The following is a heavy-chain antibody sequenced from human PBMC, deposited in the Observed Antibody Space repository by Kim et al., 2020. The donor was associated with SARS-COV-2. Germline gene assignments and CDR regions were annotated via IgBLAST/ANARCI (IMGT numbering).Heavy chain of an antibody. D-gene: IGHD6-13*01. CDR3: ARDLGVAAAGDY. J-gene: IGHJ4*02. V-gene: IGHV3-53*01. Sequence: YYAESVKGRLTISRDNSKNTLYLQMNSLRAEDTAVYYCARDLGVAAAGDYWGQGTLVTVSS.